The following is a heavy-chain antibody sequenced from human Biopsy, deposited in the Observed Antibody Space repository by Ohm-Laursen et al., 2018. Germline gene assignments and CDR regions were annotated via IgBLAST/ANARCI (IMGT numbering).Heavy chain of an antibody. Sequence: SLRLSCTASGVTFSGYGMNWVRQAPGKGLEWVSSISASSSYIYYADSVKGRFTVSRDNTKNTLYLQMNSLRAADTAIYFCATELLPPGVGGPWLDSWGQGTLVTVS. CDR3: ATELLPPGVGGPWLDS. J-gene: IGHJ5*01. D-gene: IGHD3-10*01. CDR2: ISASSSYI. CDR1: GVTFSGYG. V-gene: IGHV3-21*06.